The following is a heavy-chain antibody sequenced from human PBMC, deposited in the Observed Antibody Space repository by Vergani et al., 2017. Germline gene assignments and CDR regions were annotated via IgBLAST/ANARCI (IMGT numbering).Heavy chain of an antibody. CDR3: ARGARETIFGVVIDYYYYMDV. CDR2: ICHTEDT. CDR1: GDSISSNNC. V-gene: IGHV4-4*03. D-gene: IGHD3-3*01. Sequence: QVQLQESGPGLVKPPGTLSLTCAVSGDSISSNNCWTWVRQPPGKGLEWIGEICHTEDTKYSPSLKSRVTVSVDESRNQFSLKLTSVTAADTAVYYCARGARETIFGVVIDYYYYMDVWGKGTTVTVSS. J-gene: IGHJ6*03.